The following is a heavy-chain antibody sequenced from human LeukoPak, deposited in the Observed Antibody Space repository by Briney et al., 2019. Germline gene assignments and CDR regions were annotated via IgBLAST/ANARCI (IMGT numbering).Heavy chain of an antibody. CDR1: GFTFDDYA. CDR3: ARSKGPDKFWSGYYGDY. Sequence: GGSLRLSCAASGFTFDDYAMHWVRQAPGKGLEWVSGISWNSGSKGYADSVKGRFTISRDNAKNSLYLQMNSLRAEDTAVYYCARSKGPDKFWSGYYGDYWGQGTLVTVSS. CDR2: ISWNSGSK. V-gene: IGHV3-9*01. J-gene: IGHJ4*02. D-gene: IGHD3-3*01.